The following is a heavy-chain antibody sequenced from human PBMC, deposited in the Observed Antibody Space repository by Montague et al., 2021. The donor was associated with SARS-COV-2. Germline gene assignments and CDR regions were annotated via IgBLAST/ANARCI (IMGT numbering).Heavy chain of an antibody. CDR1: GGSSRDYY. V-gene: IGHV4-34*12. CDR3: APISGTNHFYFDY. J-gene: IGHJ4*02. D-gene: IGHD2-8*01. CDR2: IFHDGFT. Sequence: SETLSLTCAVYGGSSRDYYWSWIRQPPGKGLEWIGGIFHDGFTKYNPSLTSRVTISLDASKSQFSLRLTSVTAADTAVYFCAPISGTNHFYFDYWDQGALVTVSS.